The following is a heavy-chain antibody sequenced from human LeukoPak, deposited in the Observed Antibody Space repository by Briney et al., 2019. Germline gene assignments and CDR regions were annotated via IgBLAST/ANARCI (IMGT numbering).Heavy chain of an antibody. Sequence: PSETLSLTCTVSGGSMSNYYWSWIRQPPGKGLEWIGYIYYSGSTNYNPSLKSRVTISVDTSKNQFSLKLSSVTAADTAVYYCARTYYYDSSGTLEGFDYWGQGTLVTVSS. CDR1: GGSMSNYY. V-gene: IGHV4-59*01. CDR2: IYYSGST. CDR3: ARTYYYDSSGTLEGFDY. J-gene: IGHJ4*02. D-gene: IGHD3-22*01.